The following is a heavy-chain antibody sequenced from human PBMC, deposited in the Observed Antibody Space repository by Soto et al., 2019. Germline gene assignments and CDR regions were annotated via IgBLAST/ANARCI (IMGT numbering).Heavy chain of an antibody. CDR1: GFTFSSYN. J-gene: IGHJ6*02. V-gene: IGHV3-48*02. Sequence: EVQLVESGGGLVPPGGSLSLSCATSGFTFSSYNFNWVRLAPGKGLEWISFISNSGSATNYADSVEGRFIISRDTANNQLFLQMNSLRDEDTAVYYCAREQSSGSWWGGRRYYSYSMDVWGQGTTVTVSS. D-gene: IGHD1-26*01. CDR2: ISNSGSAT. CDR3: AREQSSGSWWGGRRYYSYSMDV.